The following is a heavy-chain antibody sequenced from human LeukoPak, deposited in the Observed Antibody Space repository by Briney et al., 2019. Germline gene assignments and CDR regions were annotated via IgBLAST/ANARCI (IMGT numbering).Heavy chain of an antibody. CDR2: IYYTGKT. CDR3: ARSQNYYGSGDY. CDR1: GDSVSNGNYY. D-gene: IGHD3-10*01. J-gene: IGHJ4*02. Sequence: PSETLSLTCTVSGDSVSNGNYYWSWLRQPPGTALEWIGYIYYTGKTYYNPSLEGRVTILVDTSRNHFSVELSSVTAADTAVYYCARSQNYYGSGDYWSQGTLVTVSS. V-gene: IGHV4-61*03.